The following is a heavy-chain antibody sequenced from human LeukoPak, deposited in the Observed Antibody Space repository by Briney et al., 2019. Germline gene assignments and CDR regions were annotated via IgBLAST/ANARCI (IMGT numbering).Heavy chain of an antibody. V-gene: IGHV3-48*03. CDR1: GFTFSSYE. CDR3: ARVPLDYYGSGSSVYYFDY. Sequence: GGSLRLSCAASGFTFSSYEMNWVRQAPGKGLEWVSYISSSGSTIYYADSVKGRFTISRDNAKNSLYLQMNSLRAEDTAVYYCARVPLDYYGSGSSVYYFDYWGQGTLVTVSS. D-gene: IGHD3-10*01. J-gene: IGHJ4*02. CDR2: ISSSGSTI.